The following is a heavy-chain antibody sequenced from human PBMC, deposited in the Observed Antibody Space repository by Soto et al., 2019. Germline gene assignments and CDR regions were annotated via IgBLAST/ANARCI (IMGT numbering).Heavy chain of an antibody. V-gene: IGHV5-10-1*01. CDR2: IDPSDSYT. CDR3: ATTAQWLVHDY. CDR1: VYSFTSYC. D-gene: IGHD6-19*01. J-gene: IGHJ4*02. Sequence: PGESLKISCKGSVYSFTSYCISWVRQMPGKGLEWMGRIDPSDSYTNYSPSFQGHVTISADKSISTAYLQWSSLKASDTAMYYCATTAQWLVHDYWGQGTLVNVSS.